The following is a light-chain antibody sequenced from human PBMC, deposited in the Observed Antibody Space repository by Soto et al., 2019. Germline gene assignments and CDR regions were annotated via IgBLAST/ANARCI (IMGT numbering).Light chain of an antibody. CDR2: GAS. J-gene: IGKJ1*01. CDR1: QSVCSN. CDR3: QHYNHWPPWT. Sequence: IVMTQSPATLSVSAGESATFSCMASQSVCSNLAWYQQKPGQAPRLLLYGASIRATGIPARFSGSGSCTEFTLTISTLHSEDFAIYYCQHYNHWPPWTFGQGTNVDI. V-gene: IGKV3D-15*03.